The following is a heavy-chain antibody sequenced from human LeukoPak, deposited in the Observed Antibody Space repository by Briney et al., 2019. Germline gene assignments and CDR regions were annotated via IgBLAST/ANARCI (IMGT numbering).Heavy chain of an antibody. CDR1: GGSISSSSYY. CDR3: ASFMRPGRPGDY. CDR2: IYYSGST. D-gene: IGHD1-26*01. V-gene: IGHV4-39*07. J-gene: IGHJ4*02. Sequence: SETLSLTCTVSGGSISSSSYYWGWIRQPPGKGLEWIGSIYYSGSTYYNPSLKSRVTISVDTSKNQFSLKLSSVTAADTAVYYCASFMRPGRPGDYWGQGTLVTVSS.